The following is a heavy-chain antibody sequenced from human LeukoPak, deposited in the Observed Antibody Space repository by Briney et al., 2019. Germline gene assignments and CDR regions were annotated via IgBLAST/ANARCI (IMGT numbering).Heavy chain of an antibody. CDR1: GGSFSGYY. CDR2: INHSGST. Sequence: SETLSLTCAVYGGSFSGYYWSWIRQPPGKGLEWIGEINHSGSTNYNPSLKSRVTISVDTSKNQFSLKLSSVAAADTAVYYCARGEIVVVPAASPYYYYYMDVWGKGTTVTVSS. V-gene: IGHV4-34*01. CDR3: ARGEIVVVPAASPYYYYYMDV. J-gene: IGHJ6*03. D-gene: IGHD2-2*01.